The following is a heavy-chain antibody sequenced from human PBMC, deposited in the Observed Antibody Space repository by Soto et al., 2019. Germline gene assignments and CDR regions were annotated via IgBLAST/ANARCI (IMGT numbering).Heavy chain of an antibody. Sequence: SVKVSCKASGGTFSSYAISWVRQAPGQGLEWMGGIIPIFGTANYAQKFQGRVTITADESTSTAYMELSSLRSEGTAVYYCARDSSSGSTPDYWGQGTLVTVSS. CDR3: ARDSSSGSTPDY. CDR1: GGTFSSYA. J-gene: IGHJ4*02. V-gene: IGHV1-69*13. CDR2: IIPIFGTA. D-gene: IGHD1-26*01.